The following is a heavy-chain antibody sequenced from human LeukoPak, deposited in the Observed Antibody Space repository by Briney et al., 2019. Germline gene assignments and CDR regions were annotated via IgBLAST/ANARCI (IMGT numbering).Heavy chain of an antibody. CDR1: GGSFSSDY. V-gene: IGHV4-59*01. D-gene: IGHD2-15*01. CDR3: AREVSRGGGGFQIDY. J-gene: IGHJ4*02. CDR2: ISDSGRT. Sequence: SETLSLTCTVSGGSFSSDYWNWIRQPPGKGLEWIGFISDSGRTDSNPSLKSRLTMSLETSTNQFSLKLRSVTAADTAVYYCAREVSRGGGGFQIDYWSQGVLVTVSS.